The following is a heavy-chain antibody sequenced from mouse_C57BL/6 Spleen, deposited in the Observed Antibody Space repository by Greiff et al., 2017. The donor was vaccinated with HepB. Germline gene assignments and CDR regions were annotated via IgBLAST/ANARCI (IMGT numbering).Heavy chain of an antibody. CDR1: GYTFTSYW. Sequence: QVQLQQPGAELVKPGASVKMSCKASGYTFTSYWITWVKQRPGQGLEWIGDIYPGSGSTNYNEKFKSKATLTVDTSSSTDYMQLSSLTSEDSAVYYCARPGSSYAMDYWGQGTSVTVSS. CDR2: IYPGSGST. V-gene: IGHV1-55*01. J-gene: IGHJ4*01. D-gene: IGHD1-1*01. CDR3: ARPGSSYAMDY.